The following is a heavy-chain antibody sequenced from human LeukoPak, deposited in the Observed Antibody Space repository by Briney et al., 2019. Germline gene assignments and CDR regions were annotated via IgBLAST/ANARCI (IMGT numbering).Heavy chain of an antibody. CDR2: INPRGGST. V-gene: IGHV1-46*01. CDR1: GYTFTKYY. Sequence: ASVKVSCKASGYTFTKYYIHWVRQAPGQGLEWMGIINPRGGSTIYSQKFQGRVAMTRDMSTSTVYMELSSLRSEDTALYYCATNILVLAIIHGFDPWAQEPLVSVFS. D-gene: IGHD3-10*01. J-gene: IGHJ5*02. CDR3: ATNILVLAIIHGFDP.